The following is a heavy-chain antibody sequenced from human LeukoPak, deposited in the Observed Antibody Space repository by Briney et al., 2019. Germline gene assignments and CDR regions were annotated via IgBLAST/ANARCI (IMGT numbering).Heavy chain of an antibody. D-gene: IGHD4-23*01. J-gene: IGHJ4*02. Sequence: GVSLRLSCAASGFTFSNYWMNWVRQAPGKGLVWVSRIASDGSSTTYADSVKGRFSISRDNAKNTLYLQMNSLRVEDTAVYYCARGRPHGNDYWGQGTLVTVSS. CDR3: ARGRPHGNDY. CDR1: GFTFSNYW. CDR2: IASDGSST. V-gene: IGHV3-74*01.